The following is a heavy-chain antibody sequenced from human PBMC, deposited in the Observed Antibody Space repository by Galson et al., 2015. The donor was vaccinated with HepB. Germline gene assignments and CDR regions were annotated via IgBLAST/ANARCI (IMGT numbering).Heavy chain of an antibody. CDR2: IKEDGSEE. J-gene: IGHJ6*03. CDR1: GFTFNRYW. V-gene: IGHV3-7*01. Sequence: SLRLSCAASGFTFNRYWMSWVRQAPGKGLEWVATIKEDGSEEYYVDSVKGRFTISRDNAKNSLYLQMNSLRVEDTAVYFCARDQNRYSSNWHFDVDRYYMDVWGKGTMVTVSS. CDR3: ARDQNRYSSNWHFDVDRYYMDV. D-gene: IGHD6-13*01.